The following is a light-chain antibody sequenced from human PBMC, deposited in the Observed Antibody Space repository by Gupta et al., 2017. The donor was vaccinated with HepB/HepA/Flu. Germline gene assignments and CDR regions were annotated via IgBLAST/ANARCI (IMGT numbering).Light chain of an antibody. CDR2: MAS. CDR3: QHRISAPVT. J-gene: IGKJ4*01. CDR1: QSISRY. Sequence: DIQMTQSPSSLSASVGDRITITCRASQSISRYLNWYQQRPGKAPKLLIYMASMVQSGVPSRFSGSGSGTDFTLTISRRQPEDFASYYCQHRISAPVTFGRGTKVEIK. V-gene: IGKV1-39*01.